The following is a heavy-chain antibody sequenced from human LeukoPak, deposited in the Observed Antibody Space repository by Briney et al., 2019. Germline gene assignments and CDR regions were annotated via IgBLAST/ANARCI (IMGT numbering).Heavy chain of an antibody. J-gene: IGHJ5*02. CDR3: ARDVSADYDFWSGYPKNWFDP. Sequence: SQTLSLTCTVSGGSISSGSYYWSWLRQPAGKGLEWIGRIYTSGSTNYNLSLKSRVTISVDTSKNQFSLKLSSVTAADTAVYYCARDVSADYDFWSGYPKNWFDPWGQGTLVTVSS. CDR1: GGSISSGSYY. CDR2: IYTSGST. V-gene: IGHV4-61*02. D-gene: IGHD3-3*01.